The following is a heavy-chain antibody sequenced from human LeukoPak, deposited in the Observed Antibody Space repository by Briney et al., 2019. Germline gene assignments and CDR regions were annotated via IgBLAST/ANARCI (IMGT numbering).Heavy chain of an antibody. CDR2: ISSSSTYL. CDR1: GFTFSLFA. Sequence: GGSLRLSCAASGFTFSLFAMDWVRQAPGKGLEWVASISSSSTYLYYTDSVKGRFTISRDNAKKSLYLQMSSLRAEDTAVYYCARAYHQWELLLDYWGQGTLVTVSS. D-gene: IGHD1-26*01. J-gene: IGHJ4*02. CDR3: ARAYHQWELLLDY. V-gene: IGHV3-21*01.